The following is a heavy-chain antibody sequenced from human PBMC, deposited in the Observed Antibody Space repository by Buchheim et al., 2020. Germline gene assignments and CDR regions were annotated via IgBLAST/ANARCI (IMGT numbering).Heavy chain of an antibody. V-gene: IGHV3-23*01. Sequence: DVQLLESGGGLVQPGGSLRLSCTASGFTFSNNAMNWARQAPGKGLEWVSSISGNGGSTYYAGSVRGRFTISRDISKNTLHLQMNSLTAEDTAVYHCAKGWNFDHWGQGTL. CDR3: AKGWNFDH. CDR1: GFTFSNNA. D-gene: IGHD1-1*01. CDR2: ISGNGGST. J-gene: IGHJ4*02.